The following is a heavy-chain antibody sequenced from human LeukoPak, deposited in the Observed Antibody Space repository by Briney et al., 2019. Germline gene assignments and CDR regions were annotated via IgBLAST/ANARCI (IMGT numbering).Heavy chain of an antibody. D-gene: IGHD2-2*01. CDR3: ARRIDGYCSSTSCSHDAFDI. CDR1: GGTFSSYA. V-gene: IGHV1-69*05. Sequence: ASVKVSCKASGGTFSSYAISWVRQAPGQGLEWMGGIIPIFGTANYAQKFQGRVTITTDESTSTAYMELSSLRSEDTAVYYCARRIDGYCSSTSCSHDAFDIWGQGTMVTVSS. CDR2: IIPIFGTA. J-gene: IGHJ3*02.